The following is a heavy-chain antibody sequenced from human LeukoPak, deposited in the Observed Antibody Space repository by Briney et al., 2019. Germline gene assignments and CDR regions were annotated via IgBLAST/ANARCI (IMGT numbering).Heavy chain of an antibody. CDR2: ITGGGDTT. CDR1: GFTFNSYA. CDR3: AKERSEVVVAATNY. D-gene: IGHD2-15*01. J-gene: IGHJ4*02. Sequence: GGSLRLACAASGFTFNSYAMTWVRQAPGKGLEWVSSITGGGDTTYYADSVRGRFTISRDNSKNTLSLQINSLRAEDTAVYYCAKERSEVVVAATNYWGQGTLVTVSS. V-gene: IGHV3-23*01.